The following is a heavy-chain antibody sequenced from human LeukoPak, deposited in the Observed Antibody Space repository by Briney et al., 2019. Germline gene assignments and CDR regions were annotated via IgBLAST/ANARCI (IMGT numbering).Heavy chain of an antibody. D-gene: IGHD5-18*01. CDR2: IRGKGNNYAT. V-gene: IGHV3-73*01. Sequence: GGSLRLSCVVSGFTFSDAAMHWVRQASGTGLEWVARIRGKGNNYATTYAASVEGRFTISRDDSKKTAFLQMNSLKVEDTAVYYCTARSDTYGHFDYWVQGILVTVFS. CDR3: TARSDTYGHFDY. J-gene: IGHJ4*02. CDR1: GFTFSDAA.